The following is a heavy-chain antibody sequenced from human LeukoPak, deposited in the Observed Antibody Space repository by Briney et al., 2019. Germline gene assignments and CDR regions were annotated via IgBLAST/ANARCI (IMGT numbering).Heavy chain of an antibody. CDR3: ARVVFSVAGTFDY. Sequence: ASVKVSCKASGYTFTGYYMHWVRQAPGQGLEWMGWINPNSGGTNYAQKFQGRVTMTMDTSISTAYMELSRLRSDDTAVYYCARVVFSVAGTFDYWGQGTLVTVSS. V-gene: IGHV1-2*02. CDR2: INPNSGGT. CDR1: GYTFTGYY. D-gene: IGHD6-19*01. J-gene: IGHJ4*02.